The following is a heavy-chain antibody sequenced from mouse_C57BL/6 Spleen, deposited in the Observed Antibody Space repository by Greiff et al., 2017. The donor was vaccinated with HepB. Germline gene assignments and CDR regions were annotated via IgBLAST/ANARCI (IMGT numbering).Heavy chain of an antibody. V-gene: IGHV1-55*01. CDR2: IYPGSGST. CDR3: ASGDDGCPDY. Sequence: QVQLQQPGAELVKPGASVKMSCTASGYTFTSYWITWVKQRPGQGLEWIGDIYPGSGSTNYNEKFKSKATLTVDTSSNTAYMQLSSLTSEDSAVYYCASGDDGCPDYWGQGTTLTVSS. D-gene: IGHD2-3*01. CDR1: GYTFTSYW. J-gene: IGHJ2*01.